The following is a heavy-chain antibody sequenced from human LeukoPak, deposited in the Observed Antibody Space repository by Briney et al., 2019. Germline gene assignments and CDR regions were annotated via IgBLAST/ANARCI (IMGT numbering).Heavy chain of an antibody. CDR3: VRDGGVSGYDLLDY. J-gene: IGHJ4*02. Sequence: GGSLRLSCAASGFTFSNYWMTRVRQAPGKGLEWVAHINQDGSKEYYMDSVKARFTISRDNAKNSLSLQMNSLRAEDTAVYYCVRDGGVSGYDLLDYWGQGTLATVSS. V-gene: IGHV3-7*01. CDR2: INQDGSKE. CDR1: GFTFSNYW. D-gene: IGHD5-12*01.